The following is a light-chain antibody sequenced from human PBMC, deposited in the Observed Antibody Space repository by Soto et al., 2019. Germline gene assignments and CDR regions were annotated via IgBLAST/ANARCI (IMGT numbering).Light chain of an antibody. CDR2: GAS. CDR1: QSVTSNS. J-gene: IGKJ1*01. CDR3: QQYGNSPRT. V-gene: IGKV3-20*01. Sequence: EIVLTQSPGTLSLSPGERATLSCRASQSVTSNSLAWYQQRPGQAPSLLIYGASSRATEIPDRFSGSGSGTDFTLTISRLEPEDFAVYYCQQYGNSPRTFGQGTKVEI.